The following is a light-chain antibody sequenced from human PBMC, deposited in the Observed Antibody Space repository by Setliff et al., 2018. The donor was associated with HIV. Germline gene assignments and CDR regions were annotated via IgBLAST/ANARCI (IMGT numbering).Light chain of an antibody. J-gene: IGLJ1*01. Sequence: ALTQPASVSGSPGQSITISCTGTNNDIGLYNFVSWYQQHPGKVPQLIIFDVTIRPSGVSIRFSGSKSGNTASLTISGLRTEDEGDYFCSSFTGNRKLVFGTGTKVTVL. V-gene: IGLV2-14*03. CDR2: DVT. CDR3: SSFTGNRKLV. CDR1: NNDIGLYNF.